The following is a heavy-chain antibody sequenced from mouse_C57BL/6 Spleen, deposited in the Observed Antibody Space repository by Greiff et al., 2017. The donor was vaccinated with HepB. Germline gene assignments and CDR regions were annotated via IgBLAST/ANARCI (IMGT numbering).Heavy chain of an antibody. CDR3: TIYAG. Sequence: QVQLKESGAELVRPGASVTLSCKASGYTFTDYEMHWVKQTPVHGLEWIGAIDPETGGTAYNQKFKGKAILTADKSSSTAYMELRSLTSEDSAVYYCTIYAGWGQGTLVTVSA. CDR1: GYTFTDYE. V-gene: IGHV1-15*01. J-gene: IGHJ3*01. D-gene: IGHD6-5*01. CDR2: IDPETGGT.